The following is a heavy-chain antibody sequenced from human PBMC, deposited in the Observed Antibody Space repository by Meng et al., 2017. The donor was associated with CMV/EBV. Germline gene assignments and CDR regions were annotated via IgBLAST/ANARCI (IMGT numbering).Heavy chain of an antibody. CDR1: GFTFSSYG. V-gene: IGHV3-30*02. CDR2: IRYDGSNK. CDR3: ATQGEWELPFDY. J-gene: IGHJ4*02. D-gene: IGHD1-26*01. Sequence: GESLKISCAASGFTFSSYGMHWVRQAPAKGLEWVAFIRYDGSNKYYADSVKGRFTISRDNSKNTLYLQMNSLRAEDTAVYYCATQGEWELPFDYWGQGTLVTVSS.